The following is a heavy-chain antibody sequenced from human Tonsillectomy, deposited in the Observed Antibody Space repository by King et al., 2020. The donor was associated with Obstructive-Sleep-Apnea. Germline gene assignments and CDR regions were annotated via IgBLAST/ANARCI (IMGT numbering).Heavy chain of an antibody. J-gene: IGHJ4*02. CDR3: ARDLSGRYSTDY. CDR2: ISYAGSNI. D-gene: IGHD1-26*01. CDR1: GFTFSDYG. V-gene: IGHV3-30*04. Sequence: VQLVESGGGVVQPGRSLRLSCAASGFTFSDYGMHWVRQAPGKGREWGAVISYAGSNIHYGDSVKGRFTVSRDNSRNALYLQMSSLRAEDTAFYYCARDLSGRYSTDYWGQGTLVTVSS.